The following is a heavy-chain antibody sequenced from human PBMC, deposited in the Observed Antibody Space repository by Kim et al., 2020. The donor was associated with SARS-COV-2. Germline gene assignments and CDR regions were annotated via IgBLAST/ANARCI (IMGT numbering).Heavy chain of an antibody. V-gene: IGHV4-39*01. CDR3: TRSHGVY. Sequence: SETLSLTCIVSGGSISSRTYYWGWVRQPPGQGLEWIGMISYSGSAPYNPSLKGRVSISLDTSKNQFSLRLYPVTAADTAVYYCTRSHGVYWGQGTLVTVSS. J-gene: IGHJ4*02. CDR2: ISYSGSA. D-gene: IGHD3-3*01. CDR1: GGSISSRTYY.